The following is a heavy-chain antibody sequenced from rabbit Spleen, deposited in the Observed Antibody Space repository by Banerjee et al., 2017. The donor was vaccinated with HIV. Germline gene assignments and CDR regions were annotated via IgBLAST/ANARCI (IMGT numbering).Heavy chain of an antibody. CDR2: IGASIRSST. CDR3: ARFIGGGDFYFNL. V-gene: IGHV1S40*01. J-gene: IGHJ4*01. CDR1: GFSFSYGYY. D-gene: IGHD2-1*01. Sequence: QSLEESGGDLVKPGASLTLTCTASGFSFSYGYYMCWVRQAPGKGLEWIACIGASIRSSTYYASWAKGRFTISKTSSTAVTLQQTSLTAADTAKYFCARFIGGGDFYFNLWGPGTLVTVS.